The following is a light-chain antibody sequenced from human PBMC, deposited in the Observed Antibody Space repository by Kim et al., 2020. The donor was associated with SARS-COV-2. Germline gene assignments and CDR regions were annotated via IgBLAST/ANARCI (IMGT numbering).Light chain of an antibody. CDR2: YDK. CDR3: QVWDSSTDHVI. J-gene: IGLJ2*01. V-gene: IGLV3-21*04. CDR1: NIANKS. Sequence: APGKTAKLTYEDRNIANKSVHWYEQRPGQAPVLVMYYDKDRPAGIPERFSGANSGNTATLTIARVEAGDEAGYYCQVWDSSTDHVIFGGGTQLTVL.